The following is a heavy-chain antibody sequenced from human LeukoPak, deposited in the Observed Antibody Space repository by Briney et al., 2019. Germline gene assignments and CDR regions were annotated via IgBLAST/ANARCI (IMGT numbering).Heavy chain of an antibody. CDR2: ISGDGDST. CDR1: GFTFDNYA. CDR3: AKDIGADYYYDSSGYFI. V-gene: IGHV3-43*02. Sequence: GGSLRLSCAASGFTFDNYAMHWVRQVPGKGLEWVSLISGDGDSTYYPDSVKGRFTISRDNSKNSLYLQMNSLRTEDTALYYCAKDIGADYYYDSSGYFIWGQGTMVTVPS. D-gene: IGHD3-22*01. J-gene: IGHJ3*02.